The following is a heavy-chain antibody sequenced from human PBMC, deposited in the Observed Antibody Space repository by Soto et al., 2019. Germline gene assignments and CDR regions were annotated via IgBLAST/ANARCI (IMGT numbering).Heavy chain of an antibody. D-gene: IGHD2-21*01. CDR1: GFTFSSYA. Sequence: GGSLRLSCAASGFTFSSYAMSWVRQAPGKGLEWVSYIYNNNNDILHADSVRGRFTISRDNAKNSLYLQMNSLRDEDTAVYYCAREHRAIRGHTGLFDYWGQGILVTVSS. CDR3: AREHRAIRGHTGLFDY. V-gene: IGHV3-48*02. J-gene: IGHJ4*02. CDR2: IYNNNNDI.